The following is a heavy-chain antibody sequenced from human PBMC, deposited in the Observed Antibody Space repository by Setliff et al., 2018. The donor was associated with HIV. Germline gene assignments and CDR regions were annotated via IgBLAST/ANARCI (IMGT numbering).Heavy chain of an antibody. V-gene: IGHV3-23*01. CDR1: GFTFSDYY. CDR3: ATDSSGYYLGGFDY. D-gene: IGHD3-22*01. Sequence: GGSLRLSCAASGFTFSDYYMSWIRQAPGKGLEWVSGISGSGGSTYYADSVKGRFTISRDNSRNKVYLQMNNLRAEDTAVYYCATDSSGYYLGGFDYWGQGTLVTVSS. J-gene: IGHJ4*02. CDR2: ISGSGGST.